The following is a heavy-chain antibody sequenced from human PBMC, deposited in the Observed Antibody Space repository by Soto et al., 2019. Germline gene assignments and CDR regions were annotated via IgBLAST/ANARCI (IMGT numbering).Heavy chain of an antibody. Sequence: PGGSLRLSCAASGFIFRNHAMHWIRQAPGKGLEWVTQIWADGTKKYYADSVKGRFAVSRDNSKNTLSLQMNSLRAEDTAVYYCGRHGQQWAPYSMEVCGLGTAVTVSS. D-gene: IGHD6-19*01. CDR1: GFIFRNHA. CDR3: GRHGQQWAPYSMEV. V-gene: IGHV3-33*01. CDR2: IWADGTKK. J-gene: IGHJ6*02.